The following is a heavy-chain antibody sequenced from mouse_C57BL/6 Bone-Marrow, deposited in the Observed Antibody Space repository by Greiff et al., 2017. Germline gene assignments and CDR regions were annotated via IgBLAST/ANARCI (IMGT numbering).Heavy chain of an antibody. CDR2: ISNGGGST. Sequence: EVKLVESGGGLVQPGGSLKLSCAASGFTFSDYYMYWVRQTPEKRLEWVAYISNGGGSTYYPDTVKGRFTISRDNAKNTLYLQMSRLKSEDTAMYYCARVFYYDAWFAYWGQGTLVTVFA. J-gene: IGHJ3*01. D-gene: IGHD2-4*01. CDR1: GFTFSDYY. V-gene: IGHV5-12*01. CDR3: ARVFYYDAWFAY.